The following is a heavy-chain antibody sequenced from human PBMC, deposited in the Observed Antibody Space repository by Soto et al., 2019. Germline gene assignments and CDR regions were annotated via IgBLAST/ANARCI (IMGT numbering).Heavy chain of an antibody. CDR3: AHSRGYNGYEGPPLYEMDV. J-gene: IGHJ6*02. D-gene: IGHD5-12*01. CDR1: GLSVKTSGAG. CDR2: IYWNDFK. Sequence: GSGPTLVNPTQPLTLTCTCSGLSVKTSGAGVGWIHQPPGKTLEWLALIYWNDFKRYTPSLESRLTITKDTSKNQVVLTVTNVDPADTATYYCAHSRGYNGYEGPPLYEMDVWGQGTTVTVSS. V-gene: IGHV2-5*01.